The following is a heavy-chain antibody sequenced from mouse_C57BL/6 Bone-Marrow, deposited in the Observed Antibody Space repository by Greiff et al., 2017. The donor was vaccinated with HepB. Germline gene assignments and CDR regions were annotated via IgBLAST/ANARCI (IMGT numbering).Heavy chain of an antibody. Sequence: VQLKQSGPELVKPGASVKIPCKASGYTFTDYNMDWVKQSHGKSLEWIGDINPNNGGTIYNQKFKGKATLTVDKSSSTAYMELRSLTSEDTAVYYCARDEEYYGSSPFAYWGQGTLVTVSA. V-gene: IGHV1-18*01. CDR3: ARDEEYYGSSPFAY. D-gene: IGHD1-1*01. CDR1: GYTFTDYN. J-gene: IGHJ3*01. CDR2: INPNNGGT.